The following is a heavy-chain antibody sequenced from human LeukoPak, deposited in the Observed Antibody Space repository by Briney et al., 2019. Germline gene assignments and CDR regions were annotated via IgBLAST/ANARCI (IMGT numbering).Heavy chain of an antibody. V-gene: IGHV1-2*02. CDR1: GYTFTDYY. J-gene: IGHJ5*02. CDR2: INPNSGGT. CDR3: ARVNYYDSSGYYGWFDP. D-gene: IGHD3-22*01. Sequence: ASVKVSCKASGYTFTDYYMHWVRQAPGQGLEWMGWINPNSGGTNYAQKFQGRVTMTRDTSISTAYMELSRLRSDDTAVYYCARVNYYDSSGYYGWFDPWGQGTLVTVSS.